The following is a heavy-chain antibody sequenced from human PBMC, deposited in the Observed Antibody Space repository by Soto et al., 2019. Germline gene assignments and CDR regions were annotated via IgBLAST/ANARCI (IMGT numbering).Heavy chain of an antibody. D-gene: IGHD2-2*01. CDR1: GFTFSSYA. V-gene: IGHV3-23*01. Sequence: GGSLRLSCAASGFTFSSYAMSWVRQAPGKGLEWVSAISGSGDSTYYADSVKGRFTISRDNSKNTLYLQMSGLRAEDTAVYYCAKDDNVVVPAAMRRFDPWGQGTLVTVS. CDR2: ISGSGDST. J-gene: IGHJ5*02. CDR3: AKDDNVVVPAAMRRFDP.